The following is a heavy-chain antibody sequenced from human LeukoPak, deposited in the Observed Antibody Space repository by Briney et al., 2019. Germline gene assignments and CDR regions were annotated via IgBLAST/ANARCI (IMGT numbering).Heavy chain of an antibody. Sequence: PGGSLRLSCVASGFTFSSYSMNWVRQAPGKGLEWVSSISSSSSYIYYADSVKGRFTISRDNAKNSLYLQMNSLRAEDTAVYYCARAGVRWGYSYGYYFDYWGQGTLVTVSS. CDR3: ARAGVRWGYSYGYYFDY. CDR1: GFTFSSYS. J-gene: IGHJ4*02. CDR2: ISSSSSYI. V-gene: IGHV3-21*01. D-gene: IGHD5-18*01.